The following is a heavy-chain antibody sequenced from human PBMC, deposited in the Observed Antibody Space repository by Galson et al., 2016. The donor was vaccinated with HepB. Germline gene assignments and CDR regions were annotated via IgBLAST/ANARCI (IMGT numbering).Heavy chain of an antibody. CDR3: SRDSGGWYFYY. Sequence: SETLSLTCVVSGASINSTNWWSWVRQPPGKGLEWIGQIYQSGSTNYNPSLKSRATISVDKPKNHFSLKLSSVTAADTAVYYCSRDSGGWYFYYWGQGTLVTVSS. CDR2: IYQSGST. CDR1: GASINSTNW. D-gene: IGHD6-25*01. V-gene: IGHV4-4*02. J-gene: IGHJ4*02.